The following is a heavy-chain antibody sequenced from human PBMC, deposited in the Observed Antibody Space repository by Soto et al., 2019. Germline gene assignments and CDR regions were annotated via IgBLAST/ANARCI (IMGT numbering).Heavy chain of an antibody. J-gene: IGHJ4*02. CDR2: VSSGGNT. V-gene: IGHV3-23*01. D-gene: IGHD3-22*01. CDR1: GFTFSDYA. Sequence: EVQLLESGGGLVQPGESLRLSCTASGFTFSDYAMTWVRQAPGKGLEWVSVVSSGGNTYYADSVKGRFTISRDNSKNMLYLQMNNLRVEDTAVYHCAKLYYDTRGAIHYWGQGTLVTVSS. CDR3: AKLYYDTRGAIHY.